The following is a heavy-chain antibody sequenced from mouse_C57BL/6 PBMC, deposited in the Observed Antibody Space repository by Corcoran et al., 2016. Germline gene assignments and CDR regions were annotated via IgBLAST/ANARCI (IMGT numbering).Heavy chain of an antibody. CDR3: ARRRQEMHDYDDY. D-gene: IGHD2-4*01. V-gene: IGHV1-81*01. Sequence: QVQLQQSGAELARPGASVKLSCKASGYTFTSYVISWVKQRTGQGLEWIGEIYPRSGNTYYNEKFKGKATLTADKSSSTAYMKLRSLTSEDSAVYFCARRRQEMHDYDDYWGQGTTLTVSS. CDR1: GYTFTSYV. J-gene: IGHJ2*01. CDR2: IYPRSGNT.